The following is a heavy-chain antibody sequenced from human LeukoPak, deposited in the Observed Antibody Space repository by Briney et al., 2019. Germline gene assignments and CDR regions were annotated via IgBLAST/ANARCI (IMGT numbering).Heavy chain of an antibody. V-gene: IGHV4-39*01. D-gene: IGHD6-19*01. CDR2: IYYSGST. Sequence: PSETLSLTCTVSGGSISSSSYYWGWIREPPRKGLEWIGSIYYSGSTYYNPSLKSRVTISVDTSKNQFSLKLSSVTAADTAVYYCARKGAVAGTRWFDPWGQGTLVTVSS. CDR3: ARKGAVAGTRWFDP. J-gene: IGHJ5*02. CDR1: GGSISSSSYY.